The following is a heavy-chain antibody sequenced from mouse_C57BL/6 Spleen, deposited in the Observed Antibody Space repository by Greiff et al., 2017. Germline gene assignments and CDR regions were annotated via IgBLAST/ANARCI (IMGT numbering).Heavy chain of an antibody. V-gene: IGHV14-1*01. CDR1: GFNIKDYY. D-gene: IGHD4-1*01. CDR2: IDPEDGDT. J-gene: IGHJ2*02. CDR3: ARPANWDEGDDY. Sequence: EVQLQQSGAELVRPGASVKLSCTASGFNIKDYYMHWVKQRPEQGLEWIGRIDPEDGDTEYAPKFQGKATMTADTSSSTAYMELRSLTSEDSAVYFCARPANWDEGDDYWGQGTSLTVSS.